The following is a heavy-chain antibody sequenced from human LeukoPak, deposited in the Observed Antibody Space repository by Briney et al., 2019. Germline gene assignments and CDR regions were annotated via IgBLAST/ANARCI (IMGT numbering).Heavy chain of an antibody. J-gene: IGHJ4*02. D-gene: IGHD7-27*01. CDR1: GFTFSSYA. V-gene: IGHV3-23*01. Sequence: GGSLRLSCAASGFTFSSYAMSWVRQAPGKSLEWVSGIGGSGSRTYYADSVKGRFTISRDNSKNTLYLQMNSLRAEDTAIYYCARAPRNWGFDYWGQGTLVTASS. CDR2: IGGSGSRT. CDR3: ARAPRNWGFDY.